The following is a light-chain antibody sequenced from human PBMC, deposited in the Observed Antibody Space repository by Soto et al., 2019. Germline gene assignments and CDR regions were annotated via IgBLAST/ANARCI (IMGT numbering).Light chain of an antibody. CDR2: KAS. Sequence: DIQMTQSPSTLSASVGDRVTITCRASQSISSWLAWYQQKPGKAPKLLIYKASSLESGVPSRFSGSGSGTAFTLPISSLQPDDFATYYCQQYNNYPWTFGQGTKVEIK. CDR3: QQYNNYPWT. CDR1: QSISSW. J-gene: IGKJ1*01. V-gene: IGKV1-5*03.